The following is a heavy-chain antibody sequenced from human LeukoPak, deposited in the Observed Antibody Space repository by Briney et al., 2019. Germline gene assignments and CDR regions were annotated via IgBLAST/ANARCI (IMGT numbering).Heavy chain of an antibody. Sequence: GGSLRLSCAASGFTFSSYAMSWVRQAPGKGLEWVSAISGSGCSTYYADSVKGRFTISRDNSKNTLYLQMNSLRAEDTAVYYCAKGLGNYYDSSGYYDYFDYWGQGTLVTVSS. D-gene: IGHD3-22*01. V-gene: IGHV3-23*01. CDR1: GFTFSSYA. CDR3: AKGLGNYYDSSGYYDYFDY. CDR2: ISGSGCST. J-gene: IGHJ4*02.